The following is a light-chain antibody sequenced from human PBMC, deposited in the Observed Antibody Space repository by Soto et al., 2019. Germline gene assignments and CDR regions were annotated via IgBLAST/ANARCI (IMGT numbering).Light chain of an antibody. Sequence: DIVMTQSPDSLAVSLGERATINCKSSQSVLSYSNNQNYLAWFQQKPGQPPKLLISWASTRESGVPDRFSGSGSGTEFALTISSLQAEDVAVYYCQQYHSDPITFGQGTRLEIK. CDR2: WAS. V-gene: IGKV4-1*01. CDR1: QSVLSYSNNQNY. CDR3: QQYHSDPIT. J-gene: IGKJ5*01.